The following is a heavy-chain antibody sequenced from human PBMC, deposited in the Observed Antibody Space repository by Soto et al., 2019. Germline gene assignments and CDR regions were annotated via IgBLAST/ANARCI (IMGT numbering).Heavy chain of an antibody. CDR2: IKNEGRGT. D-gene: IGHD3-22*01. J-gene: IGHJ4*02. CDR3: VRGDGDYYDGNGYLGRH. V-gene: IGHV3-74*01. CDR1: GFTFSSYW. Sequence: EVQLVESGGGLVQPGGSLRLSCAASGFTFSSYWMHWVRQVPGKGPVWVPRIKNEGRGTYYADSVKGRLTMSRDNAKNTVYLQMNSLRAEATAVYYCVRGDGDYYDGNGYLGRHWGQGTLVTVSS.